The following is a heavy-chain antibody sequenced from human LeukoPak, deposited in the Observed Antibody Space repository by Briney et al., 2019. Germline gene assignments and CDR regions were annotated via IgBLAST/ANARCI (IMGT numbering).Heavy chain of an antibody. D-gene: IGHD6-19*01. CDR2: IIPILGIA. CDR1: GGTFISYT. V-gene: IGHV1-69*02. CDR3: ASIAVAGKPLFGY. J-gene: IGHJ4*02. Sequence: SVKVSCKASGGTFISYTISWVRQAPGKGREWVGRIIPILGIANYAQKFQGRVTITADKSTSTAYMELSSLRSEDTAVYYCASIAVAGKPLFGYWGQGTPVTVSS.